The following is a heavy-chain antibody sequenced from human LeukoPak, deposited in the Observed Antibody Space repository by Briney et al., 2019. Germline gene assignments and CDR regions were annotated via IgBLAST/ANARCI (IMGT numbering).Heavy chain of an antibody. J-gene: IGHJ5*02. V-gene: IGHV1-2*02. CDR1: VYTFTGYY. CDR3: AYGSGSYYDWFDP. CDR2: INPNSGGT. D-gene: IGHD3-10*01. Sequence: SVKVSCKASVYTFTGYYMHCVRQAPGQGLEWMGWINPNSGGTNYAQKFQGRVTMTRDTSISTAYMELSRLRSDDTAVYYCAYGSGSYYDWFDPWGQGTLVTVSS.